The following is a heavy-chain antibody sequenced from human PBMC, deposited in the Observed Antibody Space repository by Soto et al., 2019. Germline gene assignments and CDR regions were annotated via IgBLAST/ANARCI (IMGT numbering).Heavy chain of an antibody. Sequence: QVQLVQSGAEMKKPGSSVKVSCQSSGGTFNTYAMNWVRQAPGQGPEWMGDISPMFGAATYAPKCQGRVTITADESTGTSYMQLSSLTSEYTALYFCAREVQVHTPAFVYWGQGTLVTVSS. CDR3: AREVQVHTPAFVY. CDR1: GGTFNTYA. CDR2: ISPMFGAA. D-gene: IGHD3-10*01. V-gene: IGHV1-69*19. J-gene: IGHJ4*02.